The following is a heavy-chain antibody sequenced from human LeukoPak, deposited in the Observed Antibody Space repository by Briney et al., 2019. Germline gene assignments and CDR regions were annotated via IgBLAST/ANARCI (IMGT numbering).Heavy chain of an antibody. J-gene: IGHJ6*03. CDR1: GGSISNYY. V-gene: IGHV4-59*08. CDR2: IYYSGST. CDR3: ARQSALTIFGVVTPSYYMDV. Sequence: PSETLSLTCTVSGGSISNYYWSWIRQPPGKGLEWIGYIYYSGSTNYNPSLKSRVTISVDTSKNQFSLKLSSVTAADTAVYYCARQSALTIFGVVTPSYYMDVWGKGTTVTVSS. D-gene: IGHD3-3*01.